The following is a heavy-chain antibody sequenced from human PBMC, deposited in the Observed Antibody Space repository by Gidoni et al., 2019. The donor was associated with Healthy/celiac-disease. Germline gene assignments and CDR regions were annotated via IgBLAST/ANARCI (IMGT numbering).Heavy chain of an antibody. CDR1: GFSFSNAW. J-gene: IGHJ1*01. V-gene: IGHV3-15*01. CDR3: TTRPRYYYDSSGYPEYFQH. CDR2: IKSKTDGGTT. D-gene: IGHD3-22*01. Sequence: ELQLVESGGGLVKPGGSLRLSCAASGFSFSNAWMCWVLQAQGKGLEWVGRIKSKTDGGTTDYAAPVKGRFTISRDDSKNTRYLKMNSLKTEDTAVYYCTTRPRYYYDSSGYPEYFQHWGQGTLVTVSS.